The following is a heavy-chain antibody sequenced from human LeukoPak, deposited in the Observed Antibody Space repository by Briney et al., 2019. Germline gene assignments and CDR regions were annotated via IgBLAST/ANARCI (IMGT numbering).Heavy chain of an antibody. V-gene: IGHV6-1*01. J-gene: IGHJ4*02. Sequence: SQTLSLTCAISGDSVFSNSAAWNWIRQSPSRGLEWLGRTYYRSKWYNDYAVSVKSRITINPDTSKNQFSLQLNSVTPEDTAVYYCATGSISWYGFDYWGQGTLVTVSS. CDR3: ATGSISWYGFDY. CDR1: GDSVFSNSAA. CDR2: TYYRSKWYN. D-gene: IGHD6-13*01.